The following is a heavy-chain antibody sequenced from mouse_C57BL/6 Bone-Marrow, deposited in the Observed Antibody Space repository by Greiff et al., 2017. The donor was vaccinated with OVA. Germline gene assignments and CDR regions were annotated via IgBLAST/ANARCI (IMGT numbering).Heavy chain of an antibody. CDR2: IRLKSDNYAT. J-gene: IGHJ2*01. V-gene: IGHV6-3*01. CDR3: TGGAIYYDYDWGGYYFDY. CDR1: GFTFSNYW. Sequence: EVKLMESGGGLVQPGGSMKLSCVASGFTFSNYWMNWVRQSPEKGLEWVAQIRLKSDNYATHYAESVKGRFTISRDDSKSSVYLQMNNLRAEDTGIYYCTGGAIYYDYDWGGYYFDYWGQGTTLTVSS. D-gene: IGHD2-4*01.